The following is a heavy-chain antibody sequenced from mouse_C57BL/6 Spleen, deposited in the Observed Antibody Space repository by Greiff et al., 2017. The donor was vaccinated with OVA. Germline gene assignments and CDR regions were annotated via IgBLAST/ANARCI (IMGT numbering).Heavy chain of an antibody. CDR3: ARSLYGYDGPWFAY. CDR1: GYTFTDYN. Sequence: VQLQQSGPELVKPGASVKIPCKASGYTFTDYNMDWVKQSHGKSLEWIGDINPNNGGTIYNQKFKGKATLTVDKSSSTAYMELRSLTSEDTAVYYCARSLYGYDGPWFAYWGQGTLVTVSA. J-gene: IGHJ3*01. V-gene: IGHV1-18*01. CDR2: INPNNGGT. D-gene: IGHD2-2*01.